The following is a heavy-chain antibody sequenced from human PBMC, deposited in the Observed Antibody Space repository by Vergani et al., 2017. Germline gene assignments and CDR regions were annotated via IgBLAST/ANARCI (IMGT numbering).Heavy chain of an antibody. Sequence: QVQLQQSGPGLVKPSQPLPLTCALSGDSVSSNSAAWNWIRQPPSRGLEWLGRTYYRPKCYNDYAVSVKSRITINPDTSKNQFSLQVNSVTPEDTAVYYWAGETSSGGWNDVSTGFDSWGQGTLVTVSS. CDR2: TYYRPKCYN. CDR1: GDSVSSNSAA. V-gene: IGHV6-1*01. D-gene: IGHD1-1*01. J-gene: IGHJ4*02. CDR3: AGETSSGGWNDVSTGFDS.